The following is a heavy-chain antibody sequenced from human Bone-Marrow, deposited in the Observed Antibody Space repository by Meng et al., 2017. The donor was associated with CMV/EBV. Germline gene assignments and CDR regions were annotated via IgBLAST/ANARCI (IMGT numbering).Heavy chain of an antibody. D-gene: IGHD3-3*01. CDR3: AKRGFGVVTPDY. CDR1: GGSISSYY. Sequence: GSLRLSCTVSGGSISSYYWSWIRQPPGKGLEWIGYIYYSGSTNYNPSLKSRVTISVDTSKNQFSLKLSSVTAADTAVYYCAKRGFGVVTPDYWGQGTLVTVSS. V-gene: IGHV4-59*01. J-gene: IGHJ4*02. CDR2: IYYSGST.